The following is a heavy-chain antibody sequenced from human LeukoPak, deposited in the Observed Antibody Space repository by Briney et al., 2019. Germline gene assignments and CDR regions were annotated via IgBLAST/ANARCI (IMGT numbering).Heavy chain of an antibody. Sequence: SETLSLTCTVSGGSFSTYYWSWIRQPPGKGLEWIGYVYHSGTTTYNPSLKSRVIISIDTSKNQFSLNLTSVTAADTAMYYCARGNYLTYDFWGQGTLVSVSS. CDR1: GGSFSTYY. V-gene: IGHV4-59*08. CDR3: ARGNYLTYDF. D-gene: IGHD1-7*01. J-gene: IGHJ4*02. CDR2: VYHSGTT.